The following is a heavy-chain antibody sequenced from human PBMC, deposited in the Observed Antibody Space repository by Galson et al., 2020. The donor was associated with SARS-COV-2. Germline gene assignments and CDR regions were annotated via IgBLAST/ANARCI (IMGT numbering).Heavy chain of an antibody. Sequence: GESLKISCVASGLTFSSYGMHWVRQAPGKGLEWVAVIWYDGTNKYYADSVKGRFTISRDDSKNTLYLQMNNLGAEDTALYYCAAAIAHGWLDPWGQGTLVTVSS. CDR3: AAAIAHGWLDP. CDR1: GLTFSSYG. V-gene: IGHV3-33*01. D-gene: IGHD2-2*01. J-gene: IGHJ5*02. CDR2: IWYDGTNK.